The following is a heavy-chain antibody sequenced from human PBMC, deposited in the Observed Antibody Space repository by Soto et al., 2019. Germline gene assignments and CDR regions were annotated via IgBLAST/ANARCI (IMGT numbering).Heavy chain of an antibody. CDR3: VRDGFDL. J-gene: IGHJ2*01. Sequence: QVQVAESGGGVVQPGRSLRLSCAASGFTFSSYGMHWVRQAPGKGLEWVAIIWYDGNNKFYADSVKGRFTISRDNSENTLSLQMNSLRAEDTAVYYCVRDGFDLWGRGTLVTVSS. V-gene: IGHV3-33*01. CDR2: IWYDGNNK. CDR1: GFTFSSYG.